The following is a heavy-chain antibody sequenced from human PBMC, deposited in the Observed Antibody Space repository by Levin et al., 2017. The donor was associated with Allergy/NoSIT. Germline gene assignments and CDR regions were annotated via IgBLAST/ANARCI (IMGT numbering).Heavy chain of an antibody. V-gene: IGHV3-20*04. CDR1: GFTFDDYG. J-gene: IGHJ4*02. Sequence: SCAASGFTFDDYGMNWVRQAPGKGLEWVSGMNWKGGRTGYADSVKGRFTISRDNAKNSLYLQMNSLRAEDTALYYCARDKGIAVAGGFDYWGQGTLVTVSS. CDR3: ARDKGIAVAGGFDY. CDR2: MNWKGGRT. D-gene: IGHD6-19*01.